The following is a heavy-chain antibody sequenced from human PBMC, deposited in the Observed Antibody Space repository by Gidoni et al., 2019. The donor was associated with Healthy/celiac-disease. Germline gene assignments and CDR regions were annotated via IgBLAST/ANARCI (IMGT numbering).Heavy chain of an antibody. CDR2: ISYDGSNK. CDR3: ARALGYTRDY. CDR1: GFTFSSYA. D-gene: IGHD6-13*01. V-gene: IGHV3-30*04. Sequence: QVQLVESGGCVVQPGRSLRLSCAASGFTFSSYAMHWVRQAPGKGLEWVAGISYDGSNKYYADSVKGRFTISRDNSKNTLYLQMNSLRAEDTAVYYCARALGYTRDYWGQGTLVTVSS. J-gene: IGHJ4*02.